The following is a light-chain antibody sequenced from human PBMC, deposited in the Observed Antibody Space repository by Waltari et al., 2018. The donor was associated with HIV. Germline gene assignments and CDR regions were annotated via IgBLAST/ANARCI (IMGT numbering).Light chain of an antibody. Sequence: DVVLTQSPLSLAVTLGQPASISCRSSQSLEYRDGNTYLNWFQQRPGQSPRRLIYKISNRDSGVPDRFSGSGSGSDFTLKISRVEAEDVGLYYCMQGTHWPATFGQGTKV. V-gene: IGKV2-30*01. CDR1: QSLEYRDGNTY. CDR2: KIS. CDR3: MQGTHWPAT. J-gene: IGKJ1*01.